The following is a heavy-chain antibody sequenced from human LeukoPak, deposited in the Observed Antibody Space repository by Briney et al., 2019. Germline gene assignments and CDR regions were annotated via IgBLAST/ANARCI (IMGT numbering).Heavy chain of an antibody. CDR2: ISYDGSNK. V-gene: IGHV3-30*18. D-gene: IGHD5-24*01. CDR3: AKDRRRDGYNYFPY. J-gene: IGHJ4*02. Sequence: GGSLRLSCAASGFTFSSYGMHWVRQAPGKGLEWVAVISYDGSNKYYADSVKGRFTISRDNSKNTLYLQMNSLRAEDTAVYYCAKDRRRDGYNYFPYWGQGTLVTVSS. CDR1: GFTFSSYG.